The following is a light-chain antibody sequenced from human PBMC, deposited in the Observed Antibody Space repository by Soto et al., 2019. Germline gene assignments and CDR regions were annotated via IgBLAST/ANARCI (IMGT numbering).Light chain of an antibody. V-gene: IGKV1-39*01. CDR3: QQFYFSPIT. J-gene: IGKJ2*01. Sequence: EIQMTQSPSSMSASVGDTVTLTCRASHTIATYLNWYRQQSGKVPEVLIYGASSLQPGVPARFTGSGYGTDFTPTSSSLQQEVVAYYFCQQFYFSPITFGQGTKLAV. CDR2: GAS. CDR1: HTIATY.